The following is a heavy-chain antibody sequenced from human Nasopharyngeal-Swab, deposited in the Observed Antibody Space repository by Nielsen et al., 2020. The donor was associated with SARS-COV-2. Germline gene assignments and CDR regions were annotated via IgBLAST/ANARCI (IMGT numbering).Heavy chain of an antibody. V-gene: IGHV3-7*01. CDR3: ARVGIVVVPAAAWDFDY. CDR2: IKQDGSEK. Sequence: GESLKISCAASGFTFSSYWMSWVRQAPGKGLEWVANIKQDGSEKYYVDSVKGRFTISRDNAKNSLYLQMNSLRAEDTAVYYCARVGIVVVPAAAWDFDYWGQGTLVTGSS. D-gene: IGHD2-2*03. CDR1: GFTFSSYW. J-gene: IGHJ4*02.